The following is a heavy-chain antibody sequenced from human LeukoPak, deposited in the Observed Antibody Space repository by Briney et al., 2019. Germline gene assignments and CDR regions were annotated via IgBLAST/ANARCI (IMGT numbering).Heavy chain of an antibody. CDR2: IIQDGSKK. D-gene: IGHD2-21*01. V-gene: IGHV3-7*01. J-gene: IGHJ4*02. Sequence: GGSLRLSCEASGFTFSSYWMNWVRQAPGKGLEWVANIIQDGSKKYYLDSVKGRFTISRDNAKNSLYLQMNSLRPEDTAVYYCARDVNAISSGRLAYWGQGTLVTVSS. CDR1: GFTFSSYW. CDR3: ARDVNAISSGRLAY.